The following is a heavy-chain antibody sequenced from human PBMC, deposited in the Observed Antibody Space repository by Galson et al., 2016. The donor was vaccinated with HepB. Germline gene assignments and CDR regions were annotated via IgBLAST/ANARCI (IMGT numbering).Heavy chain of an antibody. CDR1: GFTFSSYP. J-gene: IGHJ4*02. CDR3: AKGEAASSWYAPFDY. Sequence: SLRLSCAASGFTFSSYPMHWVRQAPGKGLEWVAIILFDGSHKYYGDYVSGRFTISRDNSKKTLYLQMNSLRADDTAVYYCAKGEAASSWYAPFDYWGQGTLVTVSA. D-gene: IGHD6-13*01. CDR2: ILFDGSHK. V-gene: IGHV3-30*18.